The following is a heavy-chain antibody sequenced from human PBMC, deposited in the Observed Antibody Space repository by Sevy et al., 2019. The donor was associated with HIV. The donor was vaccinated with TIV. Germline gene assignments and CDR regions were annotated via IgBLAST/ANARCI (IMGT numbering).Heavy chain of an antibody. CDR3: ARGAAVAGSFYFDY. CDR2: IFYSGST. D-gene: IGHD6-19*01. Sequence: SETLSLTCTVSGGPISSGAYYWNWFRQHLGKGLEWIGYIFYSGSTYYNPSLKSRLTISIDTSKNQFSLKLSSVSAADTAVYYCARGAAVAGSFYFDYWGQGTLVTVSS. J-gene: IGHJ4*02. V-gene: IGHV4-31*03. CDR1: GGPISSGAYY.